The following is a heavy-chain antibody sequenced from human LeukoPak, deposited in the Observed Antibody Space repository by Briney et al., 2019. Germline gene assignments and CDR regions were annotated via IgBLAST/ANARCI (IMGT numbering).Heavy chain of an antibody. J-gene: IGHJ4*02. Sequence: GGSLRLSCAASGFTFSSYAMHWVRQAPGKGLEWVAVISYDGSNKYYADSVKGRFTISRDNSKNTLYLQMNSLRAEDTAVYYCARGEVPAAIGGFDYWGQGTLVTVSS. CDR1: GFTFSSYA. D-gene: IGHD2-2*02. CDR3: ARGEVPAAIGGFDY. CDR2: ISYDGSNK. V-gene: IGHV3-30-3*01.